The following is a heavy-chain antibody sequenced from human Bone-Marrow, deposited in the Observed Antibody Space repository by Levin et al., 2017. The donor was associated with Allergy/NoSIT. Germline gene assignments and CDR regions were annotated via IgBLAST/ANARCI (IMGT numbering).Heavy chain of an antibody. CDR3: AKDWDYGYSSPAIDY. CDR2: ISFDGSNK. Sequence: GGSLRLSCAASGFSFSTSGMHWVRQAPGKGLEWVAVISFDGSNKLSAGSVKGRFTISRDNSKNTLYLQMNSLRLDDTAVYYCAKDWDYGYSSPAIDYWGQGTQVTVSS. CDR1: GFSFSTSG. D-gene: IGHD3-10*01. V-gene: IGHV3-30*18. J-gene: IGHJ4*02.